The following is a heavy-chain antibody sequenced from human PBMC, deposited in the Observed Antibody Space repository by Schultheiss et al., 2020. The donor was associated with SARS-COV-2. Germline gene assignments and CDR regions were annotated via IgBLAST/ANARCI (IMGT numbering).Heavy chain of an antibody. CDR3: ARGFPYYYDSSGLSH. CDR2: IIPIFGTA. Sequence: SVKVSCKASGGTFSSYAISWVRQAPGQGLEWMGGIIPIFGTANYAQKFQGRVTITADESTSTAYMELRSLRSDDTAVYYCARGFPYYYDSSGLSHWGQGTLVTVSS. D-gene: IGHD3-22*01. J-gene: IGHJ4*02. CDR1: GGTFSSYA. V-gene: IGHV1-69*13.